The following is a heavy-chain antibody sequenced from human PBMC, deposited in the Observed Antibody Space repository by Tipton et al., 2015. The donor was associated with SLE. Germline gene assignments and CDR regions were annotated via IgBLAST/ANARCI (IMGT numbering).Heavy chain of an antibody. CDR3: TLDRGFRKFYDS. CDR1: GFSFDDYA. Sequence: GSLRLSCAASGFSFDDYAMHWVRQAPGKGLEWVSVISPGSSATYYADSVKGRFTISRDNSKNTLYLQMNSLRATDTAIYYCTLDRGFRKFYDSWGQGTLVTVSS. V-gene: IGHV3-23*01. J-gene: IGHJ5*01. CDR2: ISPGSSAT.